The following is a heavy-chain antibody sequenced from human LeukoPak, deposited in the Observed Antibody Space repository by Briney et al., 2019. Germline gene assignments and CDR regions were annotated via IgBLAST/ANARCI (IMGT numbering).Heavy chain of an antibody. Sequence: PGGSLRLSCAASGFTFSSYSMNWVCQAPGKGLEWVSSISSSSSYIYYADSVKGRFTISRDNAKNSLYLQMNSLRAEDTAVYYCARAPIVVAYYFDYWGQGTLVTVSS. D-gene: IGHD2-2*01. V-gene: IGHV3-21*01. CDR2: ISSSSSYI. CDR3: ARAPIVVAYYFDY. CDR1: GFTFSSYS. J-gene: IGHJ4*02.